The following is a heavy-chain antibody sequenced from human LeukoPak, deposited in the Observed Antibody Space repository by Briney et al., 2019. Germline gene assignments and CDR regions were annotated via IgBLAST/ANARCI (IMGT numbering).Heavy chain of an antibody. CDR1: GFTFSTYA. Sequence: GGSLRLSCAASGFTFSTYAMSWVRQAPGKGLEWVSTISGSGGSTYYAGSVKGRFTISRDNSKNTLYLQMNSLRAEDTALYYCAKDVHSSSRYAAFDMWGQGTMVTVSS. J-gene: IGHJ3*02. D-gene: IGHD6-13*01. CDR2: ISGSGGST. CDR3: AKDVHSSSRYAAFDM. V-gene: IGHV3-23*01.